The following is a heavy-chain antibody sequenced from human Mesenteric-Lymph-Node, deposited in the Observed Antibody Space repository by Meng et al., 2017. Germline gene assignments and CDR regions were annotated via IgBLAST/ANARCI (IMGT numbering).Heavy chain of an antibody. J-gene: IGHJ5*02. CDR2: IYYSGST. Sequence: DSGPGMLTRSDTLSPTCAGFGYSNRSTDWWGWIRQPPGKGLEWIGYIYYSGSTSYNPSLKSRVTISVDTSKNQFSLKLSSVTAADTAVYYCARPIAAAGWFDPWGQGTLVTVSS. V-gene: IGHV4-28*01. CDR3: ARPIAAAGWFDP. CDR1: GYSNRSTDW. D-gene: IGHD6-13*01.